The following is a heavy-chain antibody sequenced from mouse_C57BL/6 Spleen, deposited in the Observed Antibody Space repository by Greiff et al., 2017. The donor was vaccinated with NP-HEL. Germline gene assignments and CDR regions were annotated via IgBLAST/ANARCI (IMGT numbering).Heavy chain of an antibody. Sequence: EVKLMESGPGMVKPSQSLSLTCTVTGYSITSGYDWHWIRHFPGNKLEWMGYISYSGSTNYNPSLKSRISITHDTSTNHFFLKLNSVTTEDTATYCCARGPTYYGIPDWYFDGWGTGTTVTVSS. D-gene: IGHD1-1*01. J-gene: IGHJ1*03. CDR1: GYSITSGYD. V-gene: IGHV3-1*01. CDR3: ARGPTYYGIPDWYFDG. CDR2: ISYSGST.